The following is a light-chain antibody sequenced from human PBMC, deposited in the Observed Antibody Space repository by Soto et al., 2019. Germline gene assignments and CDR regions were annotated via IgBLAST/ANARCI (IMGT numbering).Light chain of an antibody. Sequence: QSVLTQPASVSGSPGQSITISCTGTSSDVGGYNYVSWYQQHPGKAPKLMIYDVSNRPSGVSNRFFGSMSGNTASLTISGLQAEDEADYYCSSYTSSSTYVFGTGTKVTVL. V-gene: IGLV2-14*01. CDR2: DVS. CDR1: SSDVGGYNY. CDR3: SSYTSSSTYV. J-gene: IGLJ1*01.